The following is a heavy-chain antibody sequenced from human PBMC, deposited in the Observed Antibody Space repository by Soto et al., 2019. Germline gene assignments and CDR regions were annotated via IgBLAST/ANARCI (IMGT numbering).Heavy chain of an antibody. CDR1: GGSFSGYY. CDR3: ARRCIRVYDFWSGYYTGWFDP. J-gene: IGHJ5*02. Sequence: SETLSLTCAVYGGSFSGYYWSWIRQPPGKGLEWIGEINHSGNTNYNPSLKSRVTISVATSKNQFSLKLSSVTAADTAVYYCARRCIRVYDFWSGYYTGWFDPWGQGTLVTVSS. CDR2: INHSGNT. V-gene: IGHV4-34*01. D-gene: IGHD3-3*01.